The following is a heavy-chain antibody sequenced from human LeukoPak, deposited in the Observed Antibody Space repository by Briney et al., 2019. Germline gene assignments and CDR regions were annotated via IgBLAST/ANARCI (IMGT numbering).Heavy chain of an antibody. CDR2: ISESGDYT. J-gene: IGHJ2*01. V-gene: IGHV3-23*01. Sequence: GGSLRLSCAPSGFTSSSSAMSWVRQAPGKGLEWVSVISESGDYTQFADSVKGRFTISRDNSKSTLYLQLNSLRAEDPAVYHCAKHGVTSLFYFDFWGRGTLVTVSS. CDR3: AKHGVTSLFYFDF. CDR1: GFTSSSSA. D-gene: IGHD2-21*02.